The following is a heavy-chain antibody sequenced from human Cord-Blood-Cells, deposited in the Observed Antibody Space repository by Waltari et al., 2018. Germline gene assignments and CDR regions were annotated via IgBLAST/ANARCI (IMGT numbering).Heavy chain of an antibody. CDR2: IYYSGST. J-gene: IGHJ5*02. D-gene: IGHD2-2*01. V-gene: IGHV4-39*01. Sequence: QLQLQESGPGLVKPSETLSLTCTVAGGSISSSSYYWGLIRQPPGRGLEWIGSIYYSGSTYYNPSLKSRVHISVDTSKNQFSLKLSSVTAADTAVYYCARRGRYCSSTSCYDGWFDPWGQGTLVTVSS. CDR3: ARRGRYCSSTSCYDGWFDP. CDR1: GGSISSSSYY.